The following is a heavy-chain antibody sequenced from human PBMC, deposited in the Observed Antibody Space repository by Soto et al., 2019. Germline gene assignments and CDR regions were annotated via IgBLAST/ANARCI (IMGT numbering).Heavy chain of an antibody. D-gene: IGHD2-21*02. V-gene: IGHV1-3*05. CDR1: GYTFTSYA. J-gene: IGHJ4*02. Sequence: QVQLVQSGAEEKKPGASVKVSCKASGYTFTSYAMHWVRQAPGQRLEWMGWINAGNGNTKYSQKFQGRVTITRDTSASTAYMALSRLRSEDTAVYYCARSIVVVTALDYWGQGTLVTVSS. CDR3: ARSIVVVTALDY. CDR2: INAGNGNT.